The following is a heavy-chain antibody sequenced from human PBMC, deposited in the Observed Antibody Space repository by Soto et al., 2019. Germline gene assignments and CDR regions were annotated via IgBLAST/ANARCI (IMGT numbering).Heavy chain of an antibody. Sequence: GGSLRLSCAASGFTFSGSAMHWVRQASGKGLEWVGRIRSKANSYASAYAASVKGRFTISRDDSKNTAYLQMNSLKTEDTAVYYCTAGYPYYDILTGYYYGIDVWGQGTTVTVSS. CDR2: IRSKANSYAS. J-gene: IGHJ6*02. CDR1: GFTFSGSA. D-gene: IGHD3-9*01. V-gene: IGHV3-73*01. CDR3: TAGYPYYDILTGYYYGIDV.